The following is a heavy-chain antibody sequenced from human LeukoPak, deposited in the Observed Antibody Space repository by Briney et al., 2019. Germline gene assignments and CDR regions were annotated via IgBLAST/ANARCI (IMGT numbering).Heavy chain of an antibody. CDR1: GGSISTYY. D-gene: IGHD3-16*02. J-gene: IGHJ4*02. CDR3: AREYYDYVWGSYRRFDY. Sequence: PSETLSLTCTVSGGSISTYYWSWIRQPPGKGLEWIGYIYYSGSTNYNPSLKSRVTISVDTSKNQFSLKLSSVTAADTAVYYCAREYYDYVWGSYRRFDYWGQGTLVTVSS. CDR2: IYYSGST. V-gene: IGHV4-59*12.